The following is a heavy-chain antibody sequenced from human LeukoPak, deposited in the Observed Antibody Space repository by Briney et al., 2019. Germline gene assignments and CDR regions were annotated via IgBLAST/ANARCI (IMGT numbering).Heavy chain of an antibody. CDR1: GFTFTNRE. Sequence: GGSLRLSCVASGFTFTNREMNWVRQAPGKGLEWVSYITTSGSTIYYADSVKGRFTISRDNAKNSLYLQMNSLRAEDTAVYYCVRDRDIAYLRADFWGQGTLVTVSS. D-gene: IGHD5-12*01. CDR2: ITTSGSTI. J-gene: IGHJ4*02. V-gene: IGHV3-48*03. CDR3: VRDRDIAYLRADF.